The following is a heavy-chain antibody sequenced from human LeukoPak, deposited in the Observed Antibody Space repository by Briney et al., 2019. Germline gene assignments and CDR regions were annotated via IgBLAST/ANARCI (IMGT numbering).Heavy chain of an antibody. J-gene: IGHJ5*02. CDR1: GFIFSDYY. CDR3: ARKNTGYDILTGYYPGNWFDP. CDR2: ISSSGSTI. D-gene: IGHD3-9*01. V-gene: IGHV3-11*01. Sequence: PGGSLRLSCAASGFIFSDYYMSWIRQAPGKGLEWVSYISSSGSTIYGADSVKGRFTISRDNAKNSLYLQMNSLRVEDTAVYYCARKNTGYDILTGYYPGNWFDPWGQGTLVTVSS.